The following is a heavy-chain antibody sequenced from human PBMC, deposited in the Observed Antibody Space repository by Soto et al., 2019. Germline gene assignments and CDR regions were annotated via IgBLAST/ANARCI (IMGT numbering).Heavy chain of an antibody. CDR2: ISGSADST. CDR3: ARHKFYGDPYYFDY. V-gene: IGHV3-23*01. J-gene: IGHJ4*02. D-gene: IGHD4-17*01. Sequence: GGSLRLSCAASGFTFSSYAMNWVRQAPGKGLEWVSVISGSADSTYYADSVKGRFTIARDNSRSTLYLQMNSLRAEDTAVYYCARHKFYGDPYYFDYWGQGTLVTVSS. CDR1: GFTFSSYA.